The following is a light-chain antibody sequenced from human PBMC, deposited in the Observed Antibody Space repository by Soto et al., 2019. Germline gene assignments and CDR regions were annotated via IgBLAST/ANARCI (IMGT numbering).Light chain of an antibody. CDR3: QQSYDISPIT. Sequence: DIHMTHSPASLSVSVLDRVTMTFLSSETISAFLNWYQVKPGKAPKLLIYASSTLQDGVPSRFSGSGSGTDFTLTINSLQPEDFASYYCQQSYDISPITFGQGTRLEIK. J-gene: IGKJ5*01. CDR2: ASS. V-gene: IGKV1-39*01. CDR1: ETISAF.